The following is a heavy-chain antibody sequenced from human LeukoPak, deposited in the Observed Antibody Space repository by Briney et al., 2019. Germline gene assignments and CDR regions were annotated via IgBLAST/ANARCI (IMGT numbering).Heavy chain of an antibody. J-gene: IGHJ4*02. CDR3: ATLTNLVRGVSYSFDY. CDR2: ISYDGKHK. Sequence: GRSLRLSCAASGFSFSNSVMHWVRQAPGKGLEWVASISYDGKHKYYADSVKGRFTVSRDNSKNTLNLHLNSLRTEDTAVYHCATLTNLVRGVSYSFDYWGQGTLVAVSS. CDR1: GFSFSNSV. V-gene: IGHV3-30*03. D-gene: IGHD3-10*01.